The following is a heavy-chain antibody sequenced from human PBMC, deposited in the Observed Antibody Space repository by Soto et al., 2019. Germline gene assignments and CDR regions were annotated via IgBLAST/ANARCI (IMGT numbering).Heavy chain of an antibody. CDR3: ARHVPAAGYYYGMDV. CDR1: GGTFSSYA. D-gene: IGHD2-2*01. V-gene: IGHV1-69*05. Sequence: QVQLVQSGAEVKKPGSSVKVSCKASGGTFSSYAISWVRQAPGQGLEWMGGIIPIFGTANYAQKFQGRVTXTXXXSXXTADRELSSLRSEDTAVYYCARHVPAAGYYYGMDVWGQGTTVTVSS. J-gene: IGHJ6*02. CDR2: IIPIFGTA.